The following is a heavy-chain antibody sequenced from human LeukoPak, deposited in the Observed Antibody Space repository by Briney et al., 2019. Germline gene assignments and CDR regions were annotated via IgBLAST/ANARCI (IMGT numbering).Heavy chain of an antibody. V-gene: IGHV3-74*01. CDR3: ARAAVQLERRSTLYY. J-gene: IGHJ4*02. Sequence: PGGSLRLSCAASGLTFSSHWMHWVRQAPGKGLVWVSRITNDGSSTTYADSVKGRFTISRDNAKNMLYLQVNSLRAEDTAVYYCARAAVQLERRSTLYYWGQGTLVTVSS. CDR1: GLTFSSHW. D-gene: IGHD1-1*01. CDR2: ITNDGSST.